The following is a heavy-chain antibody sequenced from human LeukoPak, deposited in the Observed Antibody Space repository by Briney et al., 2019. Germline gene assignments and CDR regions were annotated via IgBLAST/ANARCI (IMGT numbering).Heavy chain of an antibody. D-gene: IGHD1-26*01. V-gene: IGHV1-46*01. Sequence: AASVKVSFKASGYTFTSYYMHWVRQAPGQGLEWMGIINPSGGSTSYAQKFQGRVTMTRDTSTSTVYMELSSLRSEDTAVYYCARERGGSSNLYYYGMDVWGQGTTVTVSS. CDR1: GYTFTSYY. CDR3: ARERGGSSNLYYYGMDV. CDR2: INPSGGST. J-gene: IGHJ6*02.